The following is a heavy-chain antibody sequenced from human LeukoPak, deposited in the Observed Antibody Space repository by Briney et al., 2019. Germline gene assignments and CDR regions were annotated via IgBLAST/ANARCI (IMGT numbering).Heavy chain of an antibody. CDR2: INHSGST. J-gene: IGHJ4*02. D-gene: IGHD3-10*01. V-gene: IGHV4-34*01. Sequence: SETLSLTCAVYGGSFSGYYWSWIRQPPGKGLEWIGEINHSGSTNYNPSLKSRVTISVDTSKNQFSLKLSSVTAADTAVYYCARGLPGGASFDYWGQRTLVTVSS. CDR3: ARGLPGGASFDY. CDR1: GGSFSGYY.